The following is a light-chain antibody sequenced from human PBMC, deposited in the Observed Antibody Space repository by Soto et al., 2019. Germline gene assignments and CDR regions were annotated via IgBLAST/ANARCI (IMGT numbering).Light chain of an antibody. CDR3: QQYGSSPRT. J-gene: IGKJ1*01. CDR2: GAS. Sequence: EIVLAQSXGTLSFYPADXXXXXXXAIKSVRSNCLAWYQQEXGRAPRLLIYGASXRANGIPDKFNGSGSATDSTLTISRLETEDFAMYYCQQYGSSPRTFGQGTKLDIK. V-gene: IGKV3-20*01. CDR1: KSVRSNC.